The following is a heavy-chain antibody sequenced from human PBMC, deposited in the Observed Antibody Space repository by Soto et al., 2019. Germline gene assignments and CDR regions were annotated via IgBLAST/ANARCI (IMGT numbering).Heavy chain of an antibody. CDR3: ASTRYGYTFYDY. Sequence: QVQLQESGPGLVKPSQTLSLTCTVSGGSISSGDYYWSWIRETPGKGLELIGSIYYSGSTYYNPSLKSRVTISVDTSKNQFSLTLSSVTAADAAVYYCASTRYGYTFYDYWGQGTPVTVSS. J-gene: IGHJ4*02. D-gene: IGHD5-18*01. CDR2: IYYSGST. V-gene: IGHV4-30-4*01. CDR1: GGSISSGDYY.